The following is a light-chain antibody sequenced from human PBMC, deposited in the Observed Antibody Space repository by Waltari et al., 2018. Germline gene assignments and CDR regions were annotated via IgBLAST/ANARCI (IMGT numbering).Light chain of an antibody. V-gene: IGKV3-20*01. CDR2: DAS. CDR3: QQYGRSWNT. Sequence: EIVLTQSPGTLSLSPGERATLSCRASQSVSSSYLAWYQQKPGQAPRLLIHDASSRATGIPDRFSGSGSGTDFTLTISRLEPEDFAVYYCQQYGRSWNTFGQGTKLEIK. J-gene: IGKJ2*01. CDR1: QSVSSSY.